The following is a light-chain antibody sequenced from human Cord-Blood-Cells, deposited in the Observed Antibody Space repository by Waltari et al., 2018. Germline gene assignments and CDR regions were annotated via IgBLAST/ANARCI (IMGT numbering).Light chain of an antibody. CDR2: DAS. Sequence: EIVLTQSPATRSLSPGERATLSCRASQSVSSYLAWYQQKPGQAPRLLIYDASNRATGIPARFSGSVSGTDFTLTISSLEPEDFAVYYCQQRSNWPPITFGQGTRLEIK. J-gene: IGKJ5*01. V-gene: IGKV3-11*01. CDR1: QSVSSY. CDR3: QQRSNWPPIT.